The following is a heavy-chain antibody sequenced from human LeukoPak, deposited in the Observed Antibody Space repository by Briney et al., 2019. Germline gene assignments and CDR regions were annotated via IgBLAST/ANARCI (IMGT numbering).Heavy chain of an antibody. CDR2: IYYSGST. Sequence: SETLSLTCTVSGGSVSSGSYYWSWIRQPPGKGLEWIGYIYYSGSTNYNPSLKSRVTISVDTSKNRFSLKLSSVTAADTAVYYCARALRYFDGLMYYYFYGMDVWGQGTTVIVSS. V-gene: IGHV4-61*01. J-gene: IGHJ6*02. CDR3: ARALRYFDGLMYYYFYGMDV. D-gene: IGHD3-9*01. CDR1: GGSVSSGSYY.